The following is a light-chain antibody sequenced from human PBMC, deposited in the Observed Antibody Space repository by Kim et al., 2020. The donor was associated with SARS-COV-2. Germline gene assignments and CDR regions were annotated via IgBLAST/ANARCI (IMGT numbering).Light chain of an antibody. CDR1: QDIRNH. CDR3: QQYHNYPLT. J-gene: IGKJ4*01. Sequence: DIQMTQSPSSLSASVGDRVTITCRVSQDIRNHLTWFQQKPGEAPKSLIYAASSLQSGVPSKFSGGGSGTDFTLTISSLQPEDFATYYCQQYHNYPLTFGGGTKVDIK. CDR2: AAS. V-gene: IGKV1-16*02.